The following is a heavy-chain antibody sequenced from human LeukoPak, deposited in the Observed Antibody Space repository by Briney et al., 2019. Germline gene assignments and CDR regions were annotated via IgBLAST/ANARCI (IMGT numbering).Heavy chain of an antibody. D-gene: IGHD2-15*01. Sequence: ASVKVSCKASGGTFSSYAISWVRQAPGQGLEWMGRIIPIFGTANYAQKFQGRVTITADKSTSTAYMELSSLRSEDTAVYYCARGGRGIHTPYNRFDPWGQGTLVTVSS. CDR2: IIPIFGTA. CDR1: GGTFSSYA. CDR3: ARGGRGIHTPYNRFDP. J-gene: IGHJ5*02. V-gene: IGHV1-69*06.